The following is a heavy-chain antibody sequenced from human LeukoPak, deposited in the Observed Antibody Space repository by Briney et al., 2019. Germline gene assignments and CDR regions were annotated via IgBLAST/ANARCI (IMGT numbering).Heavy chain of an antibody. D-gene: IGHD6-13*01. CDR3: ARDTIDSGGSSWTNYYYYYMDV. V-gene: IGHV4-34*01. J-gene: IGHJ6*03. Sequence: SETLSLTCAVYGGSFSGYYWSWIRQPPGKGLEWIGEINHSGSTNYNPSLKSRVTISVDTSKNQFSLKLTSVTAADTAVYYCARDTIDSGGSSWTNYYYYYMDVWDKGTTVTVSS. CDR1: GGSFSGYY. CDR2: INHSGST.